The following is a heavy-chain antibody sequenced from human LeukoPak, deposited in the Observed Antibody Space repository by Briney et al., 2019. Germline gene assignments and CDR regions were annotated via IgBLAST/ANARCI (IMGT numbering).Heavy chain of an antibody. CDR3: ARRRFYRPFDY. Sequence: PSETLSLTXTVSGGSISSDNYFWGCIRQPPGKGLEWIANVDYSGRTFYNASLESRVTISVDTSKNQFSLKLNSVTAADTAVYYCARRRFYRPFDYWGQGTLVIVSS. CDR1: GGSISSDNYF. D-gene: IGHD2/OR15-2a*01. V-gene: IGHV4-39*01. J-gene: IGHJ4*02. CDR2: VDYSGRT.